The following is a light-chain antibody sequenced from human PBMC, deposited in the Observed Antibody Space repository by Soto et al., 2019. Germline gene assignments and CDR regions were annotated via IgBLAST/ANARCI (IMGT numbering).Light chain of an antibody. CDR3: QKYNSAPVW. CDR2: AAS. Sequence: TQMTQSPSSLSASVGDRVTITCRPSQGISNYLAWYQQKPGKVPKLLIYAASTLQSGVPSRFSGSGSGTDFTLTISSLQPEDVATYYCQKYNSAPVWFGQGTKVEIK. V-gene: IGKV1-27*01. J-gene: IGKJ1*01. CDR1: QGISNY.